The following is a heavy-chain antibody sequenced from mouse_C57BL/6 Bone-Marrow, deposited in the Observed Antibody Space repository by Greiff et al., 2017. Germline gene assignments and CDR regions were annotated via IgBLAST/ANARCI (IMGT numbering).Heavy chain of an antibody. CDR3: ARPDSNYPAWFAY. CDR2: INPGSGGT. J-gene: IGHJ3*01. V-gene: IGHV1-54*01. Sequence: VKLQESGAELVRPGTSVKVSCKASGYAFTNYLIEWVKQRPGQGLEWIGVINPGSGGTNYNEKFKGKATLTADKSSSTAYMQLSSLTSEDSAVYFCARPDSNYPAWFAYWGQGTLVTVSA. CDR1: GYAFTNYL. D-gene: IGHD2-5*01.